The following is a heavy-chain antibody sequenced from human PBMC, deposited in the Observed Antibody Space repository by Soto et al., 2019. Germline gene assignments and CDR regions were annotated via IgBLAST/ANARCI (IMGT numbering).Heavy chain of an antibody. CDR2: IIPISVTT. J-gene: IGHJ4*02. Sequence: SVKVSCKTSGGAFRKYSISWLRQAPGQGLEWMGGIIPISVTTHYAQRFQGRVTITADDLTTTSYMEVSSLKFQDTAVYYCAASTWIQLWTADFWGQGTRVTVSS. D-gene: IGHD5-18*01. CDR1: GGAFRKYS. V-gene: IGHV1-69*13. CDR3: AASTWIQLWTADF.